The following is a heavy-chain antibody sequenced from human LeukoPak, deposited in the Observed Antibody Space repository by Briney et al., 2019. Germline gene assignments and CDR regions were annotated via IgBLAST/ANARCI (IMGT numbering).Heavy chain of an antibody. V-gene: IGHV4-34*01. J-gene: IGHJ4*02. CDR1: GGSFSGNY. D-gene: IGHD3-10*01. CDR2: VNDIGDS. Sequence: SETLSLTCAVYGGSFSGNYWIWIRQPPGKGLEWIGEVNDIGDSNYNPSLKSRVTMSVDTAKNQFSLKLSTVPTADTAIYYCGRGNRRLAYYGSGSRLPFDSWGQGMQVTVSS. CDR3: GRGNRRLAYYGSGSRLPFDS.